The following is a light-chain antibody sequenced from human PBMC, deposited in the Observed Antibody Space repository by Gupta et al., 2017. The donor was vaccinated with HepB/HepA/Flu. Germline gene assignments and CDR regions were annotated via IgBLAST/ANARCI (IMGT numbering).Light chain of an antibody. Sequence: QSALTQPASVSGSPGQSITVSCTGTSGDVGAYHYVSWYQQHPGQAPKLIIYDVNTRPSGVANRFSGSKSGNTAYLTISGLQAEDEAHYYCSAYTRTVSLVFGVGTKVTVL. J-gene: IGLJ2*01. CDR2: DVN. CDR1: SGDVGAYHY. V-gene: IGLV2-14*01. CDR3: SAYTRTVSLV.